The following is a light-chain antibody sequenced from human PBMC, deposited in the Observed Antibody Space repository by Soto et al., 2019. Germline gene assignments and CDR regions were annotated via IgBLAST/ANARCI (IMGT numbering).Light chain of an antibody. Sequence: DIQMTQSPSSLSASVGDRVTITCRASQSISNYLSWYQQMPGKAPKLLIYAASSFQIGVPSRFSGSGGGSVTDFTLTISSLHPEDFATYYCQQTCRAPWTVGQGTKVEMK. J-gene: IGKJ1*01. V-gene: IGKV1-39*01. CDR1: QSISNY. CDR2: AAS. CDR3: QQTCRAPWT.